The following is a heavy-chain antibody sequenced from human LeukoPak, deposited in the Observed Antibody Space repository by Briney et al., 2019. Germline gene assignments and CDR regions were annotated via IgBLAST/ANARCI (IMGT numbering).Heavy chain of an antibody. J-gene: IGHJ4*02. CDR2: INPNSGGT. Sequence: ASVKVSCKASGYTFTGYYMHWVRQAPGQGLEWMGWINPNSGGTNYAQKFQGRVTMTRDTSISTAYVELSRLRSDDTAVYYCARAGYSGYDYPVYYFDYWGQGTLVTVSS. V-gene: IGHV1-2*02. CDR1: GYTFTGYY. D-gene: IGHD5-12*01. CDR3: ARAGYSGYDYPVYYFDY.